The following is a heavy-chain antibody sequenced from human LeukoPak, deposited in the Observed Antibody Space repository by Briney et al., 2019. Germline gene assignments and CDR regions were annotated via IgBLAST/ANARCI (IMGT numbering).Heavy chain of an antibody. CDR3: ARSPLYYDRSGYYPDWFFDL. CDR2: INTNTRNP. Sequence: ASVKVSCKASGYTFTSYAMNWVRQAPGQGLEWMGWINTNTRNPTYAQGFTGRFVFSLDTSVSTAYLQVSSLKTEDTAVYYCARSPLYYDRSGYYPDWFFDLWGRGTLVTVSS. CDR1: GYTFTSYA. V-gene: IGHV7-4-1*02. J-gene: IGHJ2*01. D-gene: IGHD3-22*01.